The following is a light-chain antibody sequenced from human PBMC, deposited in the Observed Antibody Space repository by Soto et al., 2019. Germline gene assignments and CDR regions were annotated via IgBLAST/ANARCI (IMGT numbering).Light chain of an antibody. CDR1: QSVRSSY. Sequence: EIVLTQSPGTLSLSPGERVTLSCRASQSVRSSYLAWYQHKPGQAPSLLIYGSSSRANGIPDRFSGSGSGADITLTISRLEPEVLAVYYCQQYGRSPYTFGQGTKLEIK. J-gene: IGKJ2*01. V-gene: IGKV3-20*01. CDR3: QQYGRSPYT. CDR2: GSS.